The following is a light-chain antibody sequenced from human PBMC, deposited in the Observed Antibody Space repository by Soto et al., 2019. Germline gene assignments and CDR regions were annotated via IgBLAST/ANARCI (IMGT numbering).Light chain of an antibody. CDR1: QSVSRY. V-gene: IGKV3-11*01. Sequence: EIVLTQSPATLSLSPGERATLSCRASQSVSRYLVWYQQKPGQAPRLLISDASNRATGIPARFSGSGSGTNFTLPISSLEPEDFAVYYCQQRANWPITFGQGTRLEIK. CDR3: QQRANWPIT. CDR2: DAS. J-gene: IGKJ5*01.